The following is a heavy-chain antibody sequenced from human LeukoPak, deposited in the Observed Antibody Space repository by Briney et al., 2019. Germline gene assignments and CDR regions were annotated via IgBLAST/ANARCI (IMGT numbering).Heavy chain of an antibody. CDR2: ISSSSSYI. CDR3: ARETWCSSSAGGFDP. CDR1: GFTFSSYS. V-gene: IGHV3-21*01. Sequence: GGSLRLSCAASGFTFSSYSMNWVRQAPGKGLEWVSSISSSSSYIYYADSVKGRFTIPRDNSKNTLYLQMSSLRAEDTAIYYCARETWCSSSAGGFDPWGQGTLVTVSS. J-gene: IGHJ5*02. D-gene: IGHD6-19*01.